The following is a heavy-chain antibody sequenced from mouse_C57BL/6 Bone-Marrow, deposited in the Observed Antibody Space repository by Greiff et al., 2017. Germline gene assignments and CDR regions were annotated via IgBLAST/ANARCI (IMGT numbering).Heavy chain of an antibody. CDR2: IDPENGDT. V-gene: IGHV14-4*01. CDR3: TTLYYEYDADY. D-gene: IGHD2-4*01. Sequence: EVQLQQSGAELVRPGASVKLSCTASGFNIKDDYMHWVKQRPEQGLEWIGWIDPENGDTEYASKFQGKATIKADTSSNTAYLQLSSLTSEDTAVYYCTTLYYEYDADYGGQGTTLTVSA. J-gene: IGHJ2*01. CDR1: GFNIKDDY.